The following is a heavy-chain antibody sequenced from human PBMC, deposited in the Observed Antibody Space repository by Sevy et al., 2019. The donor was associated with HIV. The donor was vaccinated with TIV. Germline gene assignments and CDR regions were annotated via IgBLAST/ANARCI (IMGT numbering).Heavy chain of an antibody. J-gene: IGHJ4*02. CDR1: GFTFSSYS. D-gene: IGHD2-15*01. CDR2: ISSSSTI. CDR3: ARDCSGGSCYPFDY. Sequence: GGSLRLSCAASGFTFSSYSMNWVRQAPGKGLEWVSYISSSSTIYYADSVKGRFTIARDNAKNSLYLQMNSLRAEDTAVYYCARDCSGGSCYPFDYWGQGTLVTVSS. V-gene: IGHV3-48*01.